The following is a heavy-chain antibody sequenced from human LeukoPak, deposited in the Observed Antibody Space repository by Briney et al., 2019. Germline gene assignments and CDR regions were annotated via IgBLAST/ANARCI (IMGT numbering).Heavy chain of an antibody. D-gene: IGHD3-22*01. CDR1: GFTFSSYS. J-gene: IGHJ6*02. CDR2: ISSSSSTI. Sequence: GGSLRLSCAASGFTFSSYSMNWVRQAPGKGLEWVSYISSSSSTIYYADSVKGRFTISRDNAKNSLYLQMNSLRDEDTAVYYCARDPYYDSSGFVLDVWGQGTTVTVSS. V-gene: IGHV3-48*02. CDR3: ARDPYYDSSGFVLDV.